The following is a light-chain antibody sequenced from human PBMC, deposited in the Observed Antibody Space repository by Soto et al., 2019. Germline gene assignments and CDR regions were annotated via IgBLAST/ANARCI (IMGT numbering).Light chain of an antibody. V-gene: IGLV1-47*01. CDR1: RTNIGTNY. Sequence: QAVVTQPPSASGTPGQTVTISCSGSRTNIGTNYVYWYQQFPGTAPKLLIFGNDKRPSGVPERFSASKSGTSASLAISGLRSEDEADYYCSAWDDRRSVVFGGGTKLTVL. CDR2: GND. CDR3: SAWDDRRSVV. J-gene: IGLJ3*02.